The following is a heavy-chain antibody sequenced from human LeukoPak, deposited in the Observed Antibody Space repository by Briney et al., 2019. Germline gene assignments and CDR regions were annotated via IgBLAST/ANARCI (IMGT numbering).Heavy chain of an antibody. D-gene: IGHD3-22*01. V-gene: IGHV4-30-2*01. CDR2: IYHSGST. CDR3: ARGDYYDGWFDP. Sequence: SSETLSLTCAVYGGSFSGYSWSWIRQPPGKGLEWIGYIYHSGSTYYNPSLKSRVTISVGRSKNQFSLKLSSVTAADTAVYYCARGDYYDGWFDPWGQGTLVTVSS. J-gene: IGHJ5*02. CDR1: GGSFSGYS.